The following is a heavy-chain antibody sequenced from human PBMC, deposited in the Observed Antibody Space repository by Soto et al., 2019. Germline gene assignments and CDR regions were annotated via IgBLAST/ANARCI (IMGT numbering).Heavy chain of an antibody. J-gene: IGHJ4*02. Sequence: QVQLVQSGAEVKKPGSSVKVSCKASGGTFSSYTISWVRQAPGQGLEWMGRIIPILGIANYAQKFQGRVTITADKSTSKAYMELSSLRSEDTAVYYCAIDGVPAAMDDYWGQGTLVTVSS. CDR2: IIPILGIA. D-gene: IGHD2-2*01. CDR1: GGTFSSYT. V-gene: IGHV1-69*08. CDR3: AIDGVPAAMDDY.